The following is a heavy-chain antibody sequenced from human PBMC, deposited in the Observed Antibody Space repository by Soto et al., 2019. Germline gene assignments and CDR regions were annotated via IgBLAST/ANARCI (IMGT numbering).Heavy chain of an antibody. CDR1: GGSISSSNW. J-gene: IGHJ4*02. V-gene: IGHV4-4*02. CDR3: ARCIAAAGPIDY. Sequence: QVQLQESGPGLVKPSGTLSLTCAVSGGSISSSNWWSWVRQPPGKGLEWIGEIYHSGSTNYNPSHQSRVTISLDKSKNQFSLKLSSVTAADTAVYSWARCIAAAGPIDYWGQGTLVTVSS. CDR2: IYHSGST. D-gene: IGHD6-13*01.